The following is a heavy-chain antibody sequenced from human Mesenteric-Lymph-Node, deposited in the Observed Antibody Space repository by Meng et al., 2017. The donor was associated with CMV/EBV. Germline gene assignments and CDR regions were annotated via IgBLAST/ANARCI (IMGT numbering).Heavy chain of an antibody. CDR2: IRDDENKR. Sequence: GGSLRLSCAASGFIFRHYGMHWVRQAPGKGLEWVAFIRDDENKRYYADSVKGRFTISGDNSENTLYLQMNSLRGDDTAVYYCAKDPPLIQLWSHFDSWGQGTLVTVSS. D-gene: IGHD5-18*01. CDR3: AKDPPLIQLWSHFDS. V-gene: IGHV3-30*02. J-gene: IGHJ4*02. CDR1: GFIFRHYG.